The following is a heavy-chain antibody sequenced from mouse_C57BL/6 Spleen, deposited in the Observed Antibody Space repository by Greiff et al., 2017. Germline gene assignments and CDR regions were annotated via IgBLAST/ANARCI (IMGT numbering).Heavy chain of an antibody. V-gene: IGHV5-17*01. D-gene: IGHD2-5*01. CDR1: GFTFSDYG. J-gene: IGHJ2*01. CDR3: ERRAACYSNSFDY. CDR2: ISSGSSTI. Sequence: EVQRVESGGGLVKPGGSLKLPCAASGFTFSDYGMHWVRQAPEKGLEWVAYISSGSSTIYYADKVKGRFTIARDNAKNTLFLQMTSLRSQDTAVYYCERRAACYSNSFDYWGQGTTRTVSS.